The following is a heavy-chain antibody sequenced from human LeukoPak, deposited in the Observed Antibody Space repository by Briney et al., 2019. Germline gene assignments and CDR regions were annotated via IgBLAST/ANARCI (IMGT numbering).Heavy chain of an antibody. Sequence: PSETLSLTCTVSGYSISSGYYWGWIRPPPRKGLEWIGSIYHSGSTYYNPSLKSRVTISVDTSKNQFSLKLSSVTTADTAVYYCARVDNYPPCYFDYWGQGTLVTVSS. CDR3: ARVDNYPPCYFDY. D-gene: IGHD4-11*01. V-gene: IGHV4-38-2*02. J-gene: IGHJ4*02. CDR2: IYHSGST. CDR1: GYSISSGYY.